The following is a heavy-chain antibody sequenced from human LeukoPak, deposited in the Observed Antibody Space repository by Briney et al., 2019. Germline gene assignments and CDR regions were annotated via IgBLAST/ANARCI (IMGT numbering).Heavy chain of an antibody. J-gene: IGHJ4*02. Sequence: RASVKVSCKASVYTFSGYYIHWVRQAPGQGLEWMAWINPSNGDTNYAQKFQGRVTMTRDTSISTAYMELTRLISDDTAVYYCARVGSSGWYVHPTLDYWGQGTLVTVSS. CDR2: INPSNGDT. CDR3: ARVGSSGWYVHPTLDY. V-gene: IGHV1-2*02. CDR1: VYTFSGYY. D-gene: IGHD6-19*01.